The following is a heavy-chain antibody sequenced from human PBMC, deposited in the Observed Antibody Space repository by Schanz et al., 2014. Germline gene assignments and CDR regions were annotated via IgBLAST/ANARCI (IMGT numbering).Heavy chain of an antibody. J-gene: IGHJ4*02. CDR2: IIPLLDIT. CDR1: GGTFSSFA. Sequence: QVKLVQSGAEVKKPGSSVKVSCKASGGTFSSFAIFWVRQAPGQGLEWMGTIIPLLDITNYAQKFQGRVXITANEFTSTAFMELSKLRSEDTAVYYCARAGQDYSDSSGYATYYFGNWGQGTLVTVSS. V-gene: IGHV1-69*04. D-gene: IGHD3-22*01. CDR3: ARAGQDYSDSSGYATYYFGN.